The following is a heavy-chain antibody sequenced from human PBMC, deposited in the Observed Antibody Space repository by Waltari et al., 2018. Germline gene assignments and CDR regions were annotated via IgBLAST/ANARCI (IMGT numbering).Heavy chain of an antibody. V-gene: IGHV3-21*01. Sequence: EVQLVESGGGLVKPGGSLRLSCAASGFTFSSYCMNWVRQAPGKGLEWVSSISSSSSYIYYADSVKGRFTISRDNAKNSLYLQMNSLRAEDTAVYYCTPLAVDAFDIWGQGTMVTVSS. D-gene: IGHD6-19*01. CDR2: ISSSSSYI. CDR1: GFTFSSYC. J-gene: IGHJ3*02. CDR3: TPLAVDAFDI.